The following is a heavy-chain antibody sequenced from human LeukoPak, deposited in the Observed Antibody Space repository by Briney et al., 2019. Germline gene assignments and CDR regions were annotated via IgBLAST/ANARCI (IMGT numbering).Heavy chain of an antibody. V-gene: IGHV4-59*08. CDR3: ARGRIVVVPAVWYFDL. D-gene: IGHD2-2*01. CDR1: GGSISTYY. CDR2: IFFSGST. Sequence: SETLSLTCTVSGGSISTYYWSWIRQPPGKGLEWIGYIFFSGSTKYNPSLKSRVTISVDTSKNQFSLKLSSVTAADTAVYYCARGRIVVVPAVWYFDLWGRGTLVTVSS. J-gene: IGHJ2*01.